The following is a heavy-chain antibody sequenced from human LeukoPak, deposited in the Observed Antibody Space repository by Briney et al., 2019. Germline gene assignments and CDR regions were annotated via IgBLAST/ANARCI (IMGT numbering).Heavy chain of an antibody. J-gene: IGHJ5*02. V-gene: IGHV3-66*01. Sequence: GGSLRLSCEASGFTVSSNYMSWVRQAPGKGLEWVSIIYSGGNTFYTDSVKGRFTISRDTSKNTLYLQMNSLRAEDTAVYYCARTTPATGWYLYHWGQGTPVTVSS. D-gene: IGHD6-19*01. CDR3: ARTTPATGWYLYH. CDR1: GFTVSSNY. CDR2: IYSGGNT.